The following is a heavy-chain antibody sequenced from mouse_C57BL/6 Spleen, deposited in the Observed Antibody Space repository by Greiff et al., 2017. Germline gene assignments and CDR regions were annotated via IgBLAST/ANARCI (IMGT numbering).Heavy chain of an antibody. J-gene: IGHJ2*01. Sequence: DVQLVESGGGLVQPGGSLSLSCAASGFTFTDYYMSWVRQPPGKALEWLGFIRNKANGYTTEYSASVKGRFTISRDNSQSILYLQMNALRAEDSATYYCASLYYYGSRYYFDYWGQGTTLTVSS. CDR1: GFTFTDYY. CDR2: IRNKANGYTT. V-gene: IGHV7-3*01. D-gene: IGHD1-1*01. CDR3: ASLYYYGSRYYFDY.